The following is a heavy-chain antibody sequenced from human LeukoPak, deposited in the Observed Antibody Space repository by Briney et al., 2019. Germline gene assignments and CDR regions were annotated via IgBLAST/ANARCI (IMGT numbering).Heavy chain of an antibody. D-gene: IGHD3-22*01. CDR1: GYSISSGDYY. CDR2: IYYSGST. Sequence: SETLSLTCTVSGYSISSGDYYWSWIRQPPGKGLEWIGYIYYSGSTYYNPSLKSRVTISVDTSKNQFSLKLSSVTAADTAVYYCARVIYDTEAGAFDIWGQGTMVTVSS. CDR3: ARVIYDTEAGAFDI. V-gene: IGHV4-30-4*01. J-gene: IGHJ3*02.